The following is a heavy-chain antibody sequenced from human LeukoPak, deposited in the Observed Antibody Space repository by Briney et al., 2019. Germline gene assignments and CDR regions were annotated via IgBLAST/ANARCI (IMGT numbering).Heavy chain of an antibody. CDR1: GFIFSSYA. CDR2: ISAGGGGT. Sequence: QSGGSLRLSCAASGFIFSSYAMSWVRQAPGKGLEWVSAISAGGGGTYYADSVKGRFIITRDNSKSTLYLQMNSLRDEDTALYYCAKRGTTTVTTRVFDFWGQGTLVTVSS. D-gene: IGHD4-17*01. CDR3: AKRGTTTVTTRVFDF. J-gene: IGHJ3*01. V-gene: IGHV3-23*01.